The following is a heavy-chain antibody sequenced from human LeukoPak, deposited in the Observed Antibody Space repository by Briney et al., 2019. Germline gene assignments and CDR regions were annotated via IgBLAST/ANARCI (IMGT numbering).Heavy chain of an antibody. V-gene: IGHV3-74*01. D-gene: IGHD3-9*01. CDR2: INSDGSST. Sequence: GGSLRLSCAASGFTFRSYWMHWVRQAPGKGLVWVSRINSDGSSTSYADSVKGRFTISRDNAKNTLYLQMNSLRAEDTAVYYCARDEGFDILTGYDYWGQGTLVTVSS. J-gene: IGHJ4*02. CDR1: GFTFRSYW. CDR3: ARDEGFDILTGYDY.